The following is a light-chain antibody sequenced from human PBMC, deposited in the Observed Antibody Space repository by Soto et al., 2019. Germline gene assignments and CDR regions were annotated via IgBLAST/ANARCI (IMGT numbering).Light chain of an antibody. CDR1: QSISNW. Sequence: DIQMTQSPSTLSASVGDRVTITCRASQSISNWLAWYQQKPGKAPKLLIYKASNLESGVPSRFSGSGSGTEFTLTISILQPDDFATYYCQQYNSTFGQGTKLEIK. CDR3: QQYNST. V-gene: IGKV1-5*03. CDR2: KAS. J-gene: IGKJ2*01.